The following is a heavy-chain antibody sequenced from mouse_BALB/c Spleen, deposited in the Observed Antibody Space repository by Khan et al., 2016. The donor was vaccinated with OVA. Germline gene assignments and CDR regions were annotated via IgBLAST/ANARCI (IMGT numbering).Heavy chain of an antibody. J-gene: IGHJ3*01. V-gene: IGHV14-1*02. CDR1: GFNIKDYY. Sequence: IQLVQSGAELVRPGALVKLSCKASGFNIKDYYMHWVKQRPEQGLVWIGRIDPENGDTIYDPKFQGKASITSDTSSNTAYLQLSSLTSEDTAVYYCARDGYSRWFAYWGQGTLVTVSA. CDR3: ARDGYSRWFAY. CDR2: IDPENGDT. D-gene: IGHD2-3*01.